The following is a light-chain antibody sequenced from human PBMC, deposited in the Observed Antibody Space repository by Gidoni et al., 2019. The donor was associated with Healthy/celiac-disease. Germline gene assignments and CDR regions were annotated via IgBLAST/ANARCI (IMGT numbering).Light chain of an antibody. Sequence: QSALTQPASVSGSPGQSITISCTGTSSAVGGYNYVSWYQQPPGKAPKLMIYEVSNRPSGVSNRFSGSKSGNTASLTISGLQAEDEADYYCSSYTSSSLVVFGGGTKLTV. CDR3: SSYTSSSLVV. V-gene: IGLV2-14*01. CDR2: EVS. J-gene: IGLJ2*01. CDR1: SSAVGGYNY.